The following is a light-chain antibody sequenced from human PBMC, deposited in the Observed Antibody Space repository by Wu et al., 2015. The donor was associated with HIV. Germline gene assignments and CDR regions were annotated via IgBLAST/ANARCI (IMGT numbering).Light chain of an antibody. CDR1: QSVSIN. V-gene: IGKV3-15*01. CDR2: GAS. Sequence: EIVLTQSPGTLSLSPGERATLSCRASQSVSINLAWYQQKPGQAPRLLIYGASTRATGIPARFSGSGSGTEFTLTISSLQSEDFAIYYCQQYNNWPLFGGGTKVEIK. CDR3: QQYNNWPL. J-gene: IGKJ4*01.